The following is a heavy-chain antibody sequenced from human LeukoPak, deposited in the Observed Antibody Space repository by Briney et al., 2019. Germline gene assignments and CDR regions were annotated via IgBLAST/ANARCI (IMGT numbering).Heavy chain of an antibody. D-gene: IGHD6-19*01. V-gene: IGHV4-34*01. CDR2: INHSGST. CDR1: GGSFSGYY. J-gene: IGHJ3*02. CDR3: ATEQDYSSGWYLSYFDI. Sequence: SETLSLTCAVYGGSFSGYYWSWIRQPPGKGLEWIGEINHSGSTNYNPSLKSRVTISVDTSKNQFSLKLSSVTAADTAVYYCATEQDYSSGWYLSYFDIWGQGTMVTVSS.